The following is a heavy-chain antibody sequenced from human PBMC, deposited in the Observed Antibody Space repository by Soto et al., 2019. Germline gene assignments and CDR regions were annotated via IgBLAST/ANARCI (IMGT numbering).Heavy chain of an antibody. CDR1: GFTFSGSA. Sequence: EVQLVESGGGLVQPGGSLKLSCAASGFTFSGSAMHWVRQASGKGLEWVGRIRSKANSYATAYAASVKGRFTISRDDSKNTAYLQMNSLKTEDTAVYYCTRHVDVWGSHYNWFDPWDQGTLVTVSS. J-gene: IGHJ5*02. V-gene: IGHV3-73*02. CDR2: IRSKANSYAT. D-gene: IGHD3-16*01. CDR3: TRHVDVWGSHYNWFDP.